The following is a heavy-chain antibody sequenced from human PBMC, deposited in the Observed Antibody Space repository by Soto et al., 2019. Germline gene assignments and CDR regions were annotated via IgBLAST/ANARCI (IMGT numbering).Heavy chain of an antibody. CDR2: IYYSGIT. J-gene: IGHJ6*02. Sequence: SETLSLTCTVSGGSISSYYWSWIRQPPGKGLEWIGYIYYSGITNYSPSLKSRVTISVDTSKNQFSLKLSSVTAADTAVYYCARYKSNYYYGMDVWGQGTTVTVSS. D-gene: IGHD1-20*01. V-gene: IGHV4-59*01. CDR3: ARYKSNYYYGMDV. CDR1: GGSISSYY.